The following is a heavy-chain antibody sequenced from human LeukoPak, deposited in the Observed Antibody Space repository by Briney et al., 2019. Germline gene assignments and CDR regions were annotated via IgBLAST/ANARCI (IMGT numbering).Heavy chain of an antibody. CDR2: IYYSGST. D-gene: IGHD3-3*01. CDR3: ARDFWSGLYYYYMDV. CDR1: GGSISSGDYY. V-gene: IGHV4-30-4*08. J-gene: IGHJ6*03. Sequence: PSQTLSLTCTVSGGSISSGDYYWSWIRQPPGKGLEWIGYIYYSGSTYYNPSLKSRVTISVDTSKNQFSLKLSSVTAADTAVYYCARDFWSGLYYYYMDVWGKGTTVTVSS.